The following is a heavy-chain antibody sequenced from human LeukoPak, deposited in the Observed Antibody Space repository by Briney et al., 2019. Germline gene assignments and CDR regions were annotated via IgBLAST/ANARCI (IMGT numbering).Heavy chain of an antibody. V-gene: IGHV3-53*01. CDR2: IYSGGGT. J-gene: IGHJ4*02. Sequence: GGSLRLSCAASGFTVRSNYMSWVRQAPGKGLEWVSVIYSGGGTYYADSVKGRFTFSRDNSKNTLWLQMNSLRVEDTAVYYCARGRYPSGYFDYWGQGTPVTVSP. CDR3: ARGRYPSGYFDY. D-gene: IGHD2-2*02. CDR1: GFTVRSNY.